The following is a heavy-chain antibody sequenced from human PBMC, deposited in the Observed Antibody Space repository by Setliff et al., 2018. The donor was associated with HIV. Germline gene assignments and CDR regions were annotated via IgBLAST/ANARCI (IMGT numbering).Heavy chain of an antibody. J-gene: IGHJ4*02. V-gene: IGHV4-59*08. CDR3: ARHVGYSSSSLDY. Sequence: SETRSLTCTVSGGSISSYYWSWIRQPPGKGLEWIGYIYYSGTTNYNPSLKSRVTISVDTSKNQFSLKLSSVTAADTAVYYCARHVGYSSSSLDYWGQGTLVTVSS. CDR2: IYYSGTT. CDR1: GGSISSYY. D-gene: IGHD6-6*01.